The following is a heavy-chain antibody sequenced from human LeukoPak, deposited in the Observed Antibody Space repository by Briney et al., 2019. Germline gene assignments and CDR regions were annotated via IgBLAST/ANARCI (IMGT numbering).Heavy chain of an antibody. CDR3: ARSDTAMGDY. CDR2: IYTSGST. J-gene: IGHJ4*02. Sequence: SETLSLTCTVSGGSISSGSYYWSWIRQPAGKGLEWIGRIYTSGSTNYNPSLKSRVTISVDTSKNQFSLKLSSVTAADTAVYYCARSDTAMGDYWGQGTLVTVSS. CDR1: GGSISSGSYY. D-gene: IGHD5-18*01. V-gene: IGHV4-61*02.